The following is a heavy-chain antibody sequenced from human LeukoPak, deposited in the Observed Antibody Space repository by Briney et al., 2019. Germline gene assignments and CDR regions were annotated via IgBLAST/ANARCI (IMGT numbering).Heavy chain of an antibody. Sequence: SETLSLTCTVSGGSISSYYWSWVRQPAGKGLEWIGRIYSSGSTKYNPSLKSRVTMSVDTYKSQFSLKLSSVTAADTAVYYCARDKTGDYGDLNSFDPWGQGTLVTVPS. V-gene: IGHV4-4*07. CDR2: IYSSGST. CDR3: ARDKTGDYGDLNSFDP. D-gene: IGHD4-17*01. CDR1: GGSISSYY. J-gene: IGHJ5*02.